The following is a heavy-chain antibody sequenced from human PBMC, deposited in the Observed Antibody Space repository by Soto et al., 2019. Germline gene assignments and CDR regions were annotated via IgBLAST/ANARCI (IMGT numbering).Heavy chain of an antibody. D-gene: IGHD6-6*01. Sequence: ASVKVSCKASGGTFRSYTSSWVRQAPGQGLEWMGRIIPILGIANYAQKFQGRVTITADKSTSTAYMELSSLRSEDTAVYYCASLIAARPGPFDYWGQRPLVTVSS. CDR3: ASLIAARPGPFDY. V-gene: IGHV1-69*02. J-gene: IGHJ4*02. CDR1: GGTFRSYT. CDR2: IIPILGIA.